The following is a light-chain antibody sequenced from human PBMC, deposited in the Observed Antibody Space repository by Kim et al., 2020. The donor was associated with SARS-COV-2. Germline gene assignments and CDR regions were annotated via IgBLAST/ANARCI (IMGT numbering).Light chain of an antibody. CDR2: AAS. Sequence: EVIMTQSPATLSLSPGERTTLSCRASQSVRNNLAWYQQRPGQAPRLLIYAASTRATGTPARFSGSGSGTEFTLTISSLQSEDFAVYHCQQYDDCPLTFGQGTKLDI. CDR3: QQYDDCPLT. CDR1: QSVRNN. V-gene: IGKV3-15*01. J-gene: IGKJ2*01.